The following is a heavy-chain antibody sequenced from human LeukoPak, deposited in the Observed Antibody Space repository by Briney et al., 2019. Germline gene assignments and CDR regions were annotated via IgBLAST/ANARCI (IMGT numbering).Heavy chain of an antibody. CDR1: GFTFDSSA. CDR2: ITDTGDST. J-gene: IGHJ4*02. V-gene: IGHV3-23*01. Sequence: GGSLRLSCAASGFTFDSSAMSWVRQAPGKGLEWVSTITDTGDSTHYADSVKGRFTISRDNSNNTLYLQMNSLRAEDTAVYYCAKTRGGPTSPDDYWGQGTLVTVSS. D-gene: IGHD2-15*01. CDR3: AKTRGGPTSPDDY.